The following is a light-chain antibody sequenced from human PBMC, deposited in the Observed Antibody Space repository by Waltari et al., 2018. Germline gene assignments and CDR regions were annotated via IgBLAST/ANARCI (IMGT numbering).Light chain of an antibody. J-gene: IGLJ2*01. V-gene: IGLV3-1*01. CDR2: QDN. CDR1: ARANRC. Sequence: SYDLTQPPSVDVSPGQTARSNWSGDARANRCTSWDQKKASQPPVLVTYQDNHRPSGLARRFSGSNAATRATLTISENQATDEAEYYGQGWDSTTFVVFGGGTKLTVV. CDR3: QGWDSTTFVV.